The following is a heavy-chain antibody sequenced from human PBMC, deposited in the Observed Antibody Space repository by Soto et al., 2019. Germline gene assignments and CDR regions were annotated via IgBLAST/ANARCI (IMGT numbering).Heavy chain of an antibody. CDR1: GGSISSGGYS. CDR2: IYHSGST. J-gene: IGHJ6*02. D-gene: IGHD6-13*01. V-gene: IGHV4-30-2*01. Sequence: PSETLSLTCAVSGGSISSGGYSWSWIRRPPGKGLEWIGYIYHSGSTYYNPSLKSRVTISVDRSKNQFSLKLSSVTAADTAVYYCASDSSPYYGMDVWGQGTTVTVSS. CDR3: ASDSSPYYGMDV.